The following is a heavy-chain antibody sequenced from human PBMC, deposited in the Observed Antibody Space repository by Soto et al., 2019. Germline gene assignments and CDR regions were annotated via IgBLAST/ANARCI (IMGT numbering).Heavy chain of an antibody. D-gene: IGHD4-17*01. J-gene: IGHJ4*02. Sequence: QLQLQESGPGLVKPSETLSLTCTVSSGSISSSSSYWGWIRQPPGKGLECIGSIYYSGNTYYNPSSNSRVIISIDSSKTLFSLKLNAVTTADTAVYYCGAQDYGAKWYYFETWGQGTLVTVSS. CDR3: GAQDYGAKWYYFET. CDR1: SGSISSSSSY. V-gene: IGHV4-39*01. CDR2: IYYSGNT.